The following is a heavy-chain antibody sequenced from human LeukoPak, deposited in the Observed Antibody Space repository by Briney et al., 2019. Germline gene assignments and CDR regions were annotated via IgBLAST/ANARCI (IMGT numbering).Heavy chain of an antibody. J-gene: IGHJ4*02. CDR2: INAGNGNT. V-gene: IGHV1-3*01. Sequence: ASVKVSCKASGYTFTSYAMHWVRQAPGQRLEWMGWINAGNGNTKYSQKFQGRVTITRDTSASTAYMELSSLRSDDTAVYYCAAQSEAGTFDYWGQGTLVTVSS. CDR3: AAQSEAGTFDY. CDR1: GYTFTSYA. D-gene: IGHD6-13*01.